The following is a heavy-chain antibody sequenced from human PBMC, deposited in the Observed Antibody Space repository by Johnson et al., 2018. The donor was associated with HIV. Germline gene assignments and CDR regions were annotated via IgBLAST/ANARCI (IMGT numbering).Heavy chain of an antibody. Sequence: VQLVESGGGVVRPGGSLRLSCAASGFTFDDYGMSWVRQGPGKGLEWVSGINWNGGSTGYADSVKGRFSISRDTAKNTLYLQMNSLRAEDTAVYYCAREGASAVRYSSSWYGHDAFDIWGQGTMVTVSS. J-gene: IGHJ3*02. D-gene: IGHD6-13*01. V-gene: IGHV3-20*04. CDR3: AREGASAVRYSSSWYGHDAFDI. CDR2: INWNGGST. CDR1: GFTFDDYG.